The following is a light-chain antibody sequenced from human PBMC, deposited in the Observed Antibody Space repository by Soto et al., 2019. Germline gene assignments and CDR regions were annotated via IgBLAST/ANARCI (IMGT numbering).Light chain of an antibody. CDR1: QSVSNF. CDR2: DAS. V-gene: IGKV3-11*01. Sequence: EIVLTQSPATLSLSPGERATLSCRASQSVSNFLAWYQQKPGQAPRLLISDASNRAAGIPGGFSGSGSGTDFSLTISSLQPEDFAVYYCQQRSTGLWTFGQGTRVEIK. CDR3: QQRSTGLWT. J-gene: IGKJ1*01.